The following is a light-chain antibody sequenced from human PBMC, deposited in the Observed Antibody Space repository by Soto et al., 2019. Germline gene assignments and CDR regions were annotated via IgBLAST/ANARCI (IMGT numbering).Light chain of an antibody. J-gene: IGKJ1*01. CDR3: QQRGGSPPTWT. Sequence: EIVLTQSPATLSVSPGERAILSCRASQSVSSNLAWYQQKPGQAPRLLIYDASNRATGIPDRFSGSGSGTDFTLTISRLEPEDFAVYYCQQRGGSPPTWTFGQGTKVDIK. CDR1: QSVSSN. CDR2: DAS. V-gene: IGKV3D-11*03.